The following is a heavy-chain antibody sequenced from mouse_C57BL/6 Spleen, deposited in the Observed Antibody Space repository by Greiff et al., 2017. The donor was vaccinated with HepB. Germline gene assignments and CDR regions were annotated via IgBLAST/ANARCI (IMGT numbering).Heavy chain of an antibody. CDR1: GYTFTDYY. CDR3: AREYYYGSSYEFAY. J-gene: IGHJ3*01. V-gene: IGHV1-26*01. Sequence: EVQLQQSGPELVKPGASVKISCKASGYTFTDYYMNWVKQSHGKSLEWIGDINPNNGGTSYNQKFKGKATLTVDKSSSTAYMELRSLTSEDSAVYYCAREYYYGSSYEFAYWGQGTLVTVSA. CDR2: INPNNGGT. D-gene: IGHD1-1*01.